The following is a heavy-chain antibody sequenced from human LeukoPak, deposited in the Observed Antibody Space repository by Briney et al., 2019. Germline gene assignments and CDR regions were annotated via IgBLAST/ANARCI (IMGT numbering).Heavy chain of an antibody. V-gene: IGHV3-23*01. CDR1: GFTFSSYA. J-gene: IGHJ4*02. CDR2: ISGSGGST. Sequence: QPGGSPRLSCAASGFTFSSYAMSWVRQAPGKGLEWVSAISGSGGSTYYADSVKGRFTISRDNSKNTLYLQMNSLRAEDTAVYYCAKDDYYYGSGSYYDWGQGTLVTVSS. D-gene: IGHD3-10*01. CDR3: AKDDYYYGSGSYYD.